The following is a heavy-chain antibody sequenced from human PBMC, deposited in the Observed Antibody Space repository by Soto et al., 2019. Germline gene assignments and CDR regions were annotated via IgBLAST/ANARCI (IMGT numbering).Heavy chain of an antibody. D-gene: IGHD2-15*01. CDR2: ISAYNGNT. CDR3: ARDIVVVVAATRGAFDI. J-gene: IGHJ3*02. V-gene: IGHV1-18*01. Sequence: LEWMGWISAYNGNTNYAQKLQGRVTMTTDTSTSTAYMELRSLRSDDTAVYYCARDIVVVVAATRGAFDIWGQGTMVTVSS.